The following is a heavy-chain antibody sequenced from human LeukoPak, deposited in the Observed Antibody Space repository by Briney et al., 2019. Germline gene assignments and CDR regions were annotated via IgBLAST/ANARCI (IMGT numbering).Heavy chain of an antibody. J-gene: IGHJ4*02. CDR2: IYHSGST. V-gene: IGHV4-38-2*02. Sequence: PSETLSLTCTVSGYSISSGYYWGWIRQPPGKGLEWIGSIYHSGSTYYNPSLKSRVTISVDTSKIQFSLKLSSVTAADTAVYYCARLALQEVGATQTYYLDYWGQGTLVTVSS. CDR3: ARLALQEVGATQTYYLDY. D-gene: IGHD1-26*01. CDR1: GYSISSGYY.